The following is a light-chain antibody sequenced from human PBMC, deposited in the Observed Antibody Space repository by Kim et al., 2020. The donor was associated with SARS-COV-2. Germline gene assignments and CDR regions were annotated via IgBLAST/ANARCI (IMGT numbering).Light chain of an antibody. CDR3: QQYYSTPPIT. CDR1: QSVLYSSNNKNY. J-gene: IGKJ5*01. V-gene: IGKV4-1*01. Sequence: TINCKSSQSVLYSSNNKNYIAWYQQKPGQPPKLLIYWASTRESGVPDRFSGSGSGTDFTLTISSLQAEDVAVYYCQQYYSTPPITFGQGTRLEIK. CDR2: WAS.